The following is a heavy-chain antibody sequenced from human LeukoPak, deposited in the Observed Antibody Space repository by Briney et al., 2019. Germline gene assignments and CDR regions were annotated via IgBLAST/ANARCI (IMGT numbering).Heavy chain of an antibody. CDR1: GGSISSYY. V-gene: IGHV4-59*01. CDR3: ARTGGDCSSGLCYYAMDV. D-gene: IGHD2-21*02. Sequence: SETLSLTCTVSGGSISSYYWSWIRQPPGKGLEWIGYIYYSGSTNYNPSLKSRVTISVDTSKNQFSLKLSSVTAADTAVYYCARTGGDCSSGLCYYAMDVWGQGTTVTVSS. CDR2: IYYSGST. J-gene: IGHJ6*02.